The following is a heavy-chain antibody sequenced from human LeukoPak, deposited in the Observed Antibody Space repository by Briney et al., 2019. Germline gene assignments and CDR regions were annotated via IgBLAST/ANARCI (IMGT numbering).Heavy chain of an antibody. D-gene: IGHD6-19*01. CDR2: INHSGST. Sequence: SETLSLTCAVYGGSFSGYYWSWIRQPPGKGLEWIGEINHSGSTNYNPSLKSRVTISVDTSKNQFSLKLSSVTAADTAVYYCARDDGSGTFDYWGQGTLVTVSS. V-gene: IGHV4-34*01. J-gene: IGHJ4*02. CDR1: GGSFSGYY. CDR3: ARDDGSGTFDY.